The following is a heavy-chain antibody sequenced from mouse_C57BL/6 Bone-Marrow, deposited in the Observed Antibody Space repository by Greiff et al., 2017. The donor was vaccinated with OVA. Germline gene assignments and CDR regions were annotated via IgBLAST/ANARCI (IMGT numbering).Heavy chain of an antibody. Sequence: VQLKESGAELVRPGSSVKMSCKTSGYTFTSYGINWVKQRPGQGLEWIGYIYIGNGYTEYNEKFKGKATLTSDTSSSTAYMQLSSLTSEDSAIYFCARRSYYGSSFLNFDVWGTGTTVTVSS. V-gene: IGHV1-58*01. D-gene: IGHD1-1*01. CDR3: ARRSYYGSSFLNFDV. CDR1: GYTFTSYG. CDR2: IYIGNGYT. J-gene: IGHJ1*03.